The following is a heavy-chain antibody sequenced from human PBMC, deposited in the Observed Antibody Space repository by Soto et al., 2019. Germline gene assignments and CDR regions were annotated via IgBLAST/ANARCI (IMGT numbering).Heavy chain of an antibody. Sequence: SETLSLTCTVSGGSITSYKWSWIRQSPGKGLEWIAYMYSSGSTNYNPPLKSRVTISVDTSKNQYSLKLNSATAADTAVYYCAREWSAFDHWGQGILVTV. CDR2: MYSSGST. J-gene: IGHJ4*02. CDR1: GGSITSYK. D-gene: IGHD2-15*01. CDR3: AREWSAFDH. V-gene: IGHV4-59*01.